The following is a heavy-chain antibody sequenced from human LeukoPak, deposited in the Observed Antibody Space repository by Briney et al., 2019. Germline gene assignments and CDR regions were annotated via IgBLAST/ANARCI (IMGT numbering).Heavy chain of an antibody. CDR2: ISGSGGST. D-gene: IGHD3-3*01. V-gene: IGHV3-23*01. Sequence: GGSLRLSCAASGFTFSSYAMSWVRQAPGKGLEWVSGISGSGGSTYYADSVKGRFTISRDNSKDTLYLQMNSLRAEDTAVYCCAKCGYYDFWSGLLDIWGQGTMVTVSS. J-gene: IGHJ3*02. CDR3: AKCGYYDFWSGLLDI. CDR1: GFTFSSYA.